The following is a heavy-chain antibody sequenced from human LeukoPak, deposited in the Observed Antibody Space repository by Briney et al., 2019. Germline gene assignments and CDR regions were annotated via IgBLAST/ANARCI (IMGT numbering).Heavy chain of an antibody. CDR3: AKTIAAAGNHYYYYYGMDV. CDR2: ISSSSSYT. J-gene: IGHJ6*02. Sequence: PGGSLRLSCAASGFTFSDYYMSWIRQARGKGLEWVSYISSSSSYTNYADSVKGRFTISRDNAKNSLYLQMNSLRAEDTAVYYCAKTIAAAGNHYYYYYGMDVWGQGTTVTVSS. D-gene: IGHD6-13*01. CDR1: GFTFSDYY. V-gene: IGHV3-11*03.